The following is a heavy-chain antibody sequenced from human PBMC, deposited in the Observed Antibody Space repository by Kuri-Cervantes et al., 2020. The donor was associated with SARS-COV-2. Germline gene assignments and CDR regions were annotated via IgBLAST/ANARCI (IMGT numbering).Heavy chain of an antibody. D-gene: IGHD2-21*01. CDR2: IFYTGIT. Sequence: ESLKISCTVSGGSISSNIYYWAWIRQAPGKGLEWIGGIFYTGITYYNPSLKSRVTIDIDTSKNQFSLKLNSVTAADTAVYYCGRHHISRGNYYYYMDVWGKGTTVTVSS. CDR1: GGSISSNIYY. CDR3: GRHHISRGNYYYYMDV. V-gene: IGHV4-39*01. J-gene: IGHJ6*03.